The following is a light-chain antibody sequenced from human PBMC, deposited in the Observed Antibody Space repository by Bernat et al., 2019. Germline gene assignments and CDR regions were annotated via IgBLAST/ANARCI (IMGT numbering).Light chain of an antibody. V-gene: IGLV2-23*01. CDR2: EGS. CDR3: CSYAGSSTFRV. Sequence: QSALTQPASVSGSPGQSITISYTGTSSDVGSYNLVSWYQQHPGKTPKLMIYEGSKRPSGVSNRFSGSKSGNTASLTLSGLQAEYEADYYCCSYAGSSTFRVFGGGTKLTVL. J-gene: IGLJ3*02. CDR1: SSDVGSYNL.